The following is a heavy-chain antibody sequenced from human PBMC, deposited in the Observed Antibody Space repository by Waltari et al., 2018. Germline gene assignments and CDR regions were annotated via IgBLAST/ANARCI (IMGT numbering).Heavy chain of an antibody. Sequence: CAASGFTFSSYEMNWVRQAPGKGLEWVSYISSSGSTIYYADSVKGRFTISRDNAKNSLYLQMNSLRAEDTAVYYCASQAYDFWSGYSFDYWGQGTLVTVSS. CDR2: ISSSGSTI. J-gene: IGHJ4*02. CDR1: GFTFSSYE. D-gene: IGHD3-3*01. V-gene: IGHV3-48*03. CDR3: ASQAYDFWSGYSFDY.